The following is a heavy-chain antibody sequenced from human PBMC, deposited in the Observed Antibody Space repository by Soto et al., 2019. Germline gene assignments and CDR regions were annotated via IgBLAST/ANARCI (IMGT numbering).Heavy chain of an antibody. J-gene: IGHJ4*02. CDR3: ARVASDYINSADH. CDR1: GFIFNAYA. Sequence: EVQLLESGGGLVQPGGSLRLSCAASGFIFNAYAMTWVRQAPVKGPEWVSAIGGSGGNTYYAASVKGRFTISRDNSKDTVDLEMNRLRVDDTAVYFCARVASDYINSADHWGQGILVTVSS. V-gene: IGHV3-23*01. D-gene: IGHD4-4*01. CDR2: IGGSGGNT.